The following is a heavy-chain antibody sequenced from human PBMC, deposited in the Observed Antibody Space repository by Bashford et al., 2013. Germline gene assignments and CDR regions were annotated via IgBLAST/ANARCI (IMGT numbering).Heavy chain of an antibody. Sequence: VRQAPGKGLEWVSVIYSGGSTYYADSVKGRFTISRDNSKNTLYLQMNSLRAEDTALYYCAKATALDYWGQGTLVTVSS. V-gene: IGHV3-53*01. CDR2: IYSGGST. CDR3: AKATALDY. J-gene: IGHJ4*02.